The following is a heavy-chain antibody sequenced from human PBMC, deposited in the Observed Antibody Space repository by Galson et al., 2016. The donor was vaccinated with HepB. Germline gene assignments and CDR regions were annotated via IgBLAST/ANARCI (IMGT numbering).Heavy chain of an antibody. CDR3: ARQGTHDF. J-gene: IGHJ4*02. Sequence: QSGAEVKKPGESLKISCKGSGYDFTTFWIGWVRQVPGKGLEWMGVIYPRDSDTIYSPSFQGQVTISADMSIHTAYLQWTSLKASDTTIYYCARQGTHDFWGQGTLVTVSS. V-gene: IGHV5-51*01. CDR2: IYPRDSDT. CDR1: GYDFTTFW.